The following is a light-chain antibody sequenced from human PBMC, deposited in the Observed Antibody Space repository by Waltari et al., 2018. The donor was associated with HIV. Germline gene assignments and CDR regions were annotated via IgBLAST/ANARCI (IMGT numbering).Light chain of an antibody. CDR3: SSYAGSNKVI. Sequence: QSALTQPPSASGSPGQSVTISCTGTSSDVGGYSYVSWYQQHPGKAPKLMIYEVSKRPPGFPGRFSGPKSGNAASLTVSGLQAEDEADYYCSSYAGSNKVIFGGGTKLTVL. CDR2: EVS. J-gene: IGLJ2*01. CDR1: SSDVGGYSY. V-gene: IGLV2-8*01.